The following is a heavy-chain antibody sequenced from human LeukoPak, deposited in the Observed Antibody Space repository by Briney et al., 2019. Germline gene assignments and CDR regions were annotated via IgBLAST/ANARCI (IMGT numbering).Heavy chain of an antibody. Sequence: PGGSLRLSCVTSGSTFRNYGMQWVRQAPGKGLEWVAVISHDGTTTFYADSVKGRFTISRDNSKNTQDLQMDSLRAEDTAVYFCAKEPNAYSSGWYFQDWGQGTLVTVSS. V-gene: IGHV3-30*18. CDR2: ISHDGTTT. CDR3: AKEPNAYSSGWYFQD. D-gene: IGHD6-25*01. J-gene: IGHJ1*01. CDR1: GSTFRNYG.